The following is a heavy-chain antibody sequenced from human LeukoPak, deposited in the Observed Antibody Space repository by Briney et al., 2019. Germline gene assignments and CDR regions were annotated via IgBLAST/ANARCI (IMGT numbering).Heavy chain of an antibody. CDR2: IYYSGST. CDR1: GGSISSSSYY. Sequence: SETLSLTCTVSGGSISSSSYYWGSIRQPPGKGLEWIGSIYYSGSTYYNPSLKSRVIISVDTSKNQFSLKLSSVTAADTAVYYCYYYDSSGYEVDIWGQGTMVTVSS. J-gene: IGHJ3*02. D-gene: IGHD3-22*01. V-gene: IGHV4-39*01. CDR3: YYYDSSGYEVDI.